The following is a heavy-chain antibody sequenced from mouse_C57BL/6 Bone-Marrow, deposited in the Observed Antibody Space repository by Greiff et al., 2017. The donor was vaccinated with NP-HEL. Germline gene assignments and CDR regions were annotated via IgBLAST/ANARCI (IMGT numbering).Heavy chain of an antibody. CDR1: GFTFTDYY. J-gene: IGHJ2*01. CDR3: ARLYYYFDY. V-gene: IGHV7-3*01. Sequence: EVKLMESGGGLVQPGGSLSLSCAASGFTFTDYYMSWVRQPPGKALEWLGFIRNKANGYTTEYSASVKGRFTISRDNSQSILYLQMNALRAEDSATYYCARLYYYFDYWGQGTTLTVSS. CDR2: IRNKANGYTT. D-gene: IGHD2-3*01.